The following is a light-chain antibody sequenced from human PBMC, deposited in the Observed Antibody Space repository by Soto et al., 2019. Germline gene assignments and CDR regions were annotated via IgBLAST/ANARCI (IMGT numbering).Light chain of an antibody. V-gene: IGKV1-16*01. CDR1: EDISNF. Sequence: IQMTQSPSSLSASVGDRVTITCRASEDISNFLAWFQQRPGEAPQSLMFEASYLDSGVSSRFSGSGYGTDFTLTISSLQPEDIATYYCQQYKAHPPTFGGGSKVEI. J-gene: IGKJ4*01. CDR3: QQYKAHPPT. CDR2: EAS.